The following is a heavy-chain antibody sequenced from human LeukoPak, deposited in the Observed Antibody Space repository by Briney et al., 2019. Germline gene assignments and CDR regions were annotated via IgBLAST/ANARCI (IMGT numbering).Heavy chain of an antibody. CDR1: GFTFSSCA. V-gene: IGHV3-30*01. D-gene: IGHD7-27*01. CDR3: ARDPGDYMDV. Sequence: PGRSLRLSCAASGFTFSSCAMHWVRQAPGKGLEWVAVISYDGSNKYYADSVKGRFTISRDNSKNTLYLQMNSLRAEDTAVYYCARDPGDYMDVWGKGTTVTVSS. CDR2: ISYDGSNK. J-gene: IGHJ6*03.